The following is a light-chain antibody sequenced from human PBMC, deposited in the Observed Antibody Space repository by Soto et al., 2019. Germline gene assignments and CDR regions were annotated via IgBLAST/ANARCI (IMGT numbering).Light chain of an antibody. CDR1: QSLVYSDGNTY. J-gene: IGKJ5*01. Sequence: DVVMTQSPLSLPVTLGQPASISCRSSQSLVYSDGNTYLTWFQQRPGQSPRRLIYQVSNRDSGVPDRFSGSGSGTDFTLKIRRVEAEDVGVYYCMQGTHWPPITFGQGTRLEIK. V-gene: IGKV2-30*01. CDR3: MQGTHWPPIT. CDR2: QVS.